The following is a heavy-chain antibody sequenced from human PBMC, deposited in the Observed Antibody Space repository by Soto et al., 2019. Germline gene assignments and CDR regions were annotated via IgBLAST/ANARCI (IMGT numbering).Heavy chain of an antibody. V-gene: IGHV4-38-2*01. D-gene: IGHD6-13*01. CDR1: GYTFSNGDY. CDR2: IYHSGTT. CDR3: ERLLLTSSWYSGS. Sequence: SETLSLTCAVSGYTFSNGDYWGWLRQPPGKGLGWLGSIYHSGTTYYNPSLKGRVTISLDTSTNQFSLKVSSDTAAATAVYYCERLLLTSSWYSGSWGQGTLVTVSS. J-gene: IGHJ5*02.